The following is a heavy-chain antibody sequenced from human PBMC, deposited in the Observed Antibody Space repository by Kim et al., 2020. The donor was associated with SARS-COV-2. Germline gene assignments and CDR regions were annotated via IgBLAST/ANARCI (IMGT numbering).Heavy chain of an antibody. V-gene: IGHV4-59*01. Sequence: YSGSTNYHPPLKSRVTISVDTSKNQFSLKLSSVTAADTAVYYCARSVTHDYWGQGTLVTVSS. CDR3: ARSVTHDY. D-gene: IGHD4-4*01. CDR2: YSGST. J-gene: IGHJ4*02.